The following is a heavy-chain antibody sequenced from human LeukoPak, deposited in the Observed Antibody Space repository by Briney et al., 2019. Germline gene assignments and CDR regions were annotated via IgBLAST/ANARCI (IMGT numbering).Heavy chain of an antibody. CDR2: ISHSGTS. CDR1: GHTISSGYY. J-gene: IGHJ3*02. CDR3: ARPITMTTVRDPFDI. Sequence: SETLSLTCAVSGHTISSGYYWGWIRQPPGKGLEWIGSISHSGTSYYNPSLNSRVTISVETSKNQVSLKMISVTAADTAVYYCARPITMTTVRDPFDIWGQGTKVTVSS. D-gene: IGHD4-17*01. V-gene: IGHV4-38-2*01.